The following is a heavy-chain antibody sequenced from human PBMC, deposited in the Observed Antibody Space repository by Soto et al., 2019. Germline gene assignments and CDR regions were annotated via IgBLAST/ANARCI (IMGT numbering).Heavy chain of an antibody. J-gene: IGHJ5*02. Sequence: MXLSCAASGFTFSRYAMSWVLQAPVKGLEWVSAISGSGGSTYYADSVKGRFTISRDNSKNTLYLQMNSLRAEDTAVYYCAKENSKLPYTVDNWFDPWGQRTLVTVSS. CDR3: AKENSKLPYTVDNWFDP. CDR2: ISGSGGST. V-gene: IGHV3-23*01. CDR1: GFTFSRYA. D-gene: IGHD2-2*02.